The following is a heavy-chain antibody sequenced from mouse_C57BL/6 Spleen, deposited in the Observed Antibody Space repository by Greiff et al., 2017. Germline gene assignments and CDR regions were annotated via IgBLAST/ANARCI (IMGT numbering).Heavy chain of an antibody. Sequence: QVHVKQSGAELVRPGASVTLSCKASGYTFTDYEMHWVKQTPVHGLEWIGAIDPETGGTAYNQKFKGKAILTADKSSSTAYMELRSLTSEDSAVYYCTRGGFDYWGQGTTLTVSS. CDR3: TRGGFDY. J-gene: IGHJ2*01. CDR1: GYTFTDYE. CDR2: IDPETGGT. V-gene: IGHV1-15*01.